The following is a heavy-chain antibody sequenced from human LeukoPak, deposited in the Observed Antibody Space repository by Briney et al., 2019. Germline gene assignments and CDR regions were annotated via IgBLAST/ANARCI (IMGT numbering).Heavy chain of an antibody. CDR2: IYSGGST. CDR3: AELGITMIGGV. V-gene: IGHV3-66*01. D-gene: IGHD3-10*02. J-gene: IGHJ6*04. CDR1: GGSISNYY. Sequence: ETLSLTCTVSGGSISNYYWTWIRQPPGKGLEWVSFIYSGGSTSYADSVKGRFIISRDNSKNTLYLQMNSLRAEDTAVYYCAELGITMIGGVWGKGTTVTISS.